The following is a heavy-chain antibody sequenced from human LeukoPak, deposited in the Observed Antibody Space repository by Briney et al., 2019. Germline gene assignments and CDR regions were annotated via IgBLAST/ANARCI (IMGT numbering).Heavy chain of an antibody. CDR1: GGSISSYY. J-gene: IGHJ4*02. CDR3: ARDGYSSGYYYFDY. V-gene: IGHV4-59*12. Sequence: SETLSLTCTVSGGSISSYYWSWIRQPPGKGLEWIGYIYYSGSTNYNPSLKSRVTMSVDTSKNQFSLKLSSVTAADTAVYYCARDGYSSGYYYFDYWGQGTLVTVSS. D-gene: IGHD6-19*01. CDR2: IYYSGST.